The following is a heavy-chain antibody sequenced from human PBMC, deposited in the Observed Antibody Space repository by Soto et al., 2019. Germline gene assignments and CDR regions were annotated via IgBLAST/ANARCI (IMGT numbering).Heavy chain of an antibody. CDR2: INAGNGNT. V-gene: IGHV1-3*01. Sequence: QVQLVQSGAEVKKPGASVKVSCKASGYTFTGYAMHWVRQAPGQRLEWMGWINAGNGNTKYSQKFQGRVTITRDTSASTAYMELSSLRSEDTAVYYCAREKYSVYVIFDYWGQGTLVTVSS. CDR1: GYTFTGYA. D-gene: IGHD5-12*01. CDR3: AREKYSVYVIFDY. J-gene: IGHJ4*02.